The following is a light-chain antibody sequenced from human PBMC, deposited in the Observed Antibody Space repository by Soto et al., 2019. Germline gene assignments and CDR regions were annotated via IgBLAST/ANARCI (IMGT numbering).Light chain of an antibody. V-gene: IGKV1-27*01. J-gene: IGKJ2*01. Sequence: DIQMTQSPSSLSASVGDRVTITCRASQGISNYLAWYQQKPGKVPQLLIYAASTLQSGVPSRFSGSESGTDFTLTISSLQAEDVATYYCQRYDSAHQTFGQGTKADIK. CDR2: AAS. CDR3: QRYDSAHQT. CDR1: QGISNY.